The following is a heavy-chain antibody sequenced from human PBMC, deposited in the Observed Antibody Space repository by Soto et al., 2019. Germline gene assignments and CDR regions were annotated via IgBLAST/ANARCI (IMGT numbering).Heavy chain of an antibody. CDR2: LGAGGDT. D-gene: IGHD3-10*01. Sequence: EVQLAESGGGLVQPGGSLRLACAASGFTVSSYDMHWVRHVTGKGLEWVSTLGAGGDTYFPDSVKGRFTISRDHAKNSLYLQMNNLGAGDTAVYYCARGTMVRGTLDPGISGPLDYWGQGTQVAVSS. CDR3: ARGTMVRGTLDPGISGPLDY. J-gene: IGHJ4*02. CDR1: GFTVSSYD. V-gene: IGHV3-13*01.